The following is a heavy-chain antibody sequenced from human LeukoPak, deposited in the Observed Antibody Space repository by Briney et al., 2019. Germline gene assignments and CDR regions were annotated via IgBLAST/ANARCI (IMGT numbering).Heavy chain of an antibody. J-gene: IGHJ6*02. CDR1: GGTFSSYA. CDR2: IIPILGIA. Sequence: GASVKVSCKASGGTFSSYAISWVRQAPGQGLEWMGRIIPILGIANYAQKFQGRVTITANKSTSTAYMELSSLRSEDTAVYYCARVASGSSRYYYYGMDVWGQGTTVTVSS. CDR3: ARVASGSSRYYYYGMDV. V-gene: IGHV1-69*04. D-gene: IGHD3-10*01.